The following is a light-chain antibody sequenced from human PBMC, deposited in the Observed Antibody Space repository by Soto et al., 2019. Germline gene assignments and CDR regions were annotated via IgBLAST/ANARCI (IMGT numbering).Light chain of an antibody. CDR3: CSYAASITVL. J-gene: IGLJ2*01. Sequence: QSALTQPASASGSPGQSITISCTGTSSDIGSFNLVSWYQQYPGKAPKLLISEVTKRPSGVSNRFSGSKSANTASLTISGLLAEDEADYYCCSYAASITVLFGGGTKLTVL. V-gene: IGLV2-23*02. CDR2: EVT. CDR1: SSDIGSFNL.